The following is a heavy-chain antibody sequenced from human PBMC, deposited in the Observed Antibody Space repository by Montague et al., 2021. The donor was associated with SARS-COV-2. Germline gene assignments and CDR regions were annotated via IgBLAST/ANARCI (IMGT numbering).Heavy chain of an antibody. Sequence: SETLSLTCTVSGGPISSYYWSWIRQPPGKGLEWIGYIYYSGSTNYNPSLKSPVTISVDTSKNQFSLKLSSVTAADTAVYYCARREYSYGWGDWGQGTLVTVSS. CDR3: ARREYSYGWGD. V-gene: IGHV4-59*13. J-gene: IGHJ4*02. CDR1: GGPISSYY. CDR2: IYYSGST. D-gene: IGHD5-18*01.